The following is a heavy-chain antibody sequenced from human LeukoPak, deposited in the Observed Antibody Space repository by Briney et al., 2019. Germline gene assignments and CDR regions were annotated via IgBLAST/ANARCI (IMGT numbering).Heavy chain of an antibody. V-gene: IGHV4-34*01. J-gene: IGHJ6*03. D-gene: IGHD6-13*01. CDR1: GGSFSGFY. Sequence: PSETLSLTCAVYGGSFSGFYWSWVRQPPGNGLEWIGETSHRGTTSYNPSLKSRVTISVDTSKNQFSLKLSSVTAADTAVYYCARGQQLRYYYYYMDVWGKGTTVTVSS. CDR3: ARGQQLRYYYYYMDV. CDR2: TSHRGTT.